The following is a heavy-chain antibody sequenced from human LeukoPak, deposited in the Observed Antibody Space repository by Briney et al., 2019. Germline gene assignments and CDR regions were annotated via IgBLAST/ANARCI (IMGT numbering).Heavy chain of an antibody. D-gene: IGHD2/OR15-2a*01. J-gene: IGHJ5*02. CDR3: AKAPSFSVGWFDP. CDR1: GFTFRHYG. Sequence: GGSLRLSCAASGFTFRHYGMSWVRQAPGKGLQGVSAISGSGGGSYYADSVKGRFTISRDNSRNTLYLQMNRLRAEDTAVYYCAKAPSFSVGWFDPWGQGTLVTVSS. CDR2: ISGSGGGS. V-gene: IGHV3-23*01.